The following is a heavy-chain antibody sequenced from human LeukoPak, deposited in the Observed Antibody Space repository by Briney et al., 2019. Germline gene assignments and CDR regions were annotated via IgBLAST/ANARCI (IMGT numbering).Heavy chain of an antibody. D-gene: IGHD3-10*01. CDR1: GDSISSYY. J-gene: IGHJ4*02. CDR2: IYTSGTT. CDR3: ARDGYGSGSRIDY. Sequence: SETLSLTCTVSGDSISSYYWSWIRQPAGKGLEWIGRIYTSGTTNYNPSLKSRVTMSLDTSKNQFSLKLTSVTAAVTAVYYCARDGYGSGSRIDYWGQGTLVTVSS. V-gene: IGHV4-4*07.